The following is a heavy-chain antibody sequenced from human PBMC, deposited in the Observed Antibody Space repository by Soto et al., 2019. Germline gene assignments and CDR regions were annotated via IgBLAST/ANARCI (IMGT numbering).Heavy chain of an antibody. V-gene: IGHV1-18*01. J-gene: IGHJ6*02. CDR3: ARDKRGSYHAYFYQYGMDV. CDR1: GYTFTSYG. CDR2: NSAYNGNT. Sequence: QVQLVQSGADVKKPGSSVKVSCKASGYTFTSYGISWVRQAPGQVLEWMGGNSAYNGNTNSAQKLPGTVTMNTDTSTSTAYLELRRLRSDDTAVDYCARDKRGSYHAYFYQYGMDVWGQGTPVTVSS. D-gene: IGHD1-26*01.